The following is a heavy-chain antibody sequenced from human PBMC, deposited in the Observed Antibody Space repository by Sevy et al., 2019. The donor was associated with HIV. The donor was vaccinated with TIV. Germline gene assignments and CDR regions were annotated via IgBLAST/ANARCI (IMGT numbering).Heavy chain of an antibody. J-gene: IGHJ4*02. CDR3: TRDRQYYYDSSGFHFDY. Sequence: GGSLRLSCTASGFTFGDYAMSWVHQAPGKGLEWVGFIRSKAYGGTTEYAASVKGRFTISRDDSKSIDYLQMNSLKTEDTAVYYCTRDRQYYYDSSGFHFDYWGQGTLVTVSS. CDR2: IRSKAYGGTT. CDR1: GFTFGDYA. D-gene: IGHD3-22*01. V-gene: IGHV3-49*04.